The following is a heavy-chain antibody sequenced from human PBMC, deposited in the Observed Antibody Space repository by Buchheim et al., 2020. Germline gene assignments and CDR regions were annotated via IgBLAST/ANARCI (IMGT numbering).Heavy chain of an antibody. CDR2: INHSGST. J-gene: IGHJ4*02. CDR1: GGSFSGYY. Sequence: QVQLQQWGAGLLKPSETLSLTCAVYGGSFSGYYWSWIRQPPGKGLEWIGEINHSGSTNYNPSLKSGATISVDTTKNKSPLMLSSVTAADTAVYYCARRGAAARLDYWGQGTL. V-gene: IGHV4-34*01. D-gene: IGHD6-13*01. CDR3: ARRGAAARLDY.